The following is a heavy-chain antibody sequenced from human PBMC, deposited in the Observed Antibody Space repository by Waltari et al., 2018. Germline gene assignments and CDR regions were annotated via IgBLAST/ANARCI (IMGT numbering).Heavy chain of an antibody. Sequence: EVQLVESGGGLVQPGGSLRLSCAASGFTFSSYAMHWVRPAPGKGLEYVSAISSNGGSTYYANSVKGRFTISRDNSKNTLYLQMGSLRAEDMAVYYCARDYYYYDSSGLFYWGQGTLVTVSS. CDR2: ISSNGGST. CDR3: ARDYYYYDSSGLFY. J-gene: IGHJ4*02. V-gene: IGHV3-64*01. CDR1: GFTFSSYA. D-gene: IGHD3-22*01.